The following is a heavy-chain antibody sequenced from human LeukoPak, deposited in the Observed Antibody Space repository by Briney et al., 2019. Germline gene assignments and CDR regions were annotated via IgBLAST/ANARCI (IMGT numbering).Heavy chain of an antibody. CDR2: IYYSGST. CDR1: GGSISSYY. V-gene: IGHV4-59*08. CDR3: ARSKRITMVRGVITESYYFDY. D-gene: IGHD3-10*01. Sequence: PSETLSLTCTVSGGSISSYYWSWIRQPPGKGLEWIGYIYYSGSTNYNPSLKSRVTISVDTSKNQFSLKLSSVTAADTAVYYCARSKRITMVRGVITESYYFDYWGQGTLVTVSS. J-gene: IGHJ4*02.